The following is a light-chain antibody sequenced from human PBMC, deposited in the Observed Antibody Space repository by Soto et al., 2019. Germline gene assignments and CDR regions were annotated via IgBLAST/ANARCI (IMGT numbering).Light chain of an antibody. CDR2: EVS. Sequence: SVLPQPPSSSGSPGQSVTISCTGTSGDVGAYNYVSWYQQLPGKAPKLIIYEVSKRPSGVPDRFSGSKSGNTASLTVSGLQAEDEADYYCTSYAGTYSFFYVFGTGTKVTVL. V-gene: IGLV2-8*01. J-gene: IGLJ1*01. CDR3: TSYAGTYSFFYV. CDR1: SGDVGAYNY.